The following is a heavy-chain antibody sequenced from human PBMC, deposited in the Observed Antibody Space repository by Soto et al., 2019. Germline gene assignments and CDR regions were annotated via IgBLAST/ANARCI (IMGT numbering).Heavy chain of an antibody. CDR3: AKAKSRTHSSGYIY. CDR1: GFTFSSYA. CDR2: ISGSGGST. D-gene: IGHD3-22*01. Sequence: GGSLRLSCAASGFTFSSYAMSWVRQAPGKGLEWVSAISGSGGSTYYADSVKGRFTISRDNSKNTLYLQMNSLRAEDTAVYYCAKAKSRTHSSGYIYWGQGTLVTVSS. V-gene: IGHV3-23*01. J-gene: IGHJ4*02.